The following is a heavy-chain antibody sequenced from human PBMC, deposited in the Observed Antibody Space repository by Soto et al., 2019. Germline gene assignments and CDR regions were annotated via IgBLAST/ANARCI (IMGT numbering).Heavy chain of an antibody. D-gene: IGHD5-12*01. J-gene: IGHJ3*02. V-gene: IGHV3-23*01. CDR2: ISGSGGST. CDR1: GFTFSSYA. Sequence: RGSLRLSCAASGFTFSSYAMSWVRQAPGKGLEWVSAISGSGGSTYYADSVKGRFTISRDNSKNTLYLQMNSLRAEDTAVYYCAKATPSREYSGYDWGYDAFDIWGQGTMVTVSS. CDR3: AKATPSREYSGYDWGYDAFDI.